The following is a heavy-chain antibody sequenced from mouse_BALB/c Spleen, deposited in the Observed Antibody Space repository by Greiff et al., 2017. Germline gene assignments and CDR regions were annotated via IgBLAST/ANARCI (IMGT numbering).Heavy chain of an antibody. J-gene: IGHJ4*01. V-gene: IGHV5-6-5*01. D-gene: IGHD2-3*01. Sequence: DVKLVESGGGLVKPGGSLKLSCAASGFTFSSYAMSWVRQTPEKRLEWVASISSGGSTYYPDSVKGRFTISRDNARNILYLQMSSLRSEDRAMYYCARVYDGYYVPYAMDYWGQGTSVTVSS. CDR2: ISSGGST. CDR1: GFTFSSYA. CDR3: ARVYDGYYVPYAMDY.